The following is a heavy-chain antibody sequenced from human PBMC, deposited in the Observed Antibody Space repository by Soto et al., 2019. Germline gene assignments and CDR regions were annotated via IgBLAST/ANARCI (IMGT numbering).Heavy chain of an antibody. J-gene: IGHJ4*02. CDR2: LFYSGHT. CDR1: GHSMSNTDYF. Sequence: SETLSLTCTVSGHSMSNTDYFWGWIRQTPGSDLQWIGSLFYSGHTYYNPSLMSRATISVDTSKNQFSLKLTSVTAADTAVYYCARGMSGGYNSNYWGQGTLVTVSS. D-gene: IGHD6-25*01. CDR3: ARGMSGGYNSNY. V-gene: IGHV4-39*01.